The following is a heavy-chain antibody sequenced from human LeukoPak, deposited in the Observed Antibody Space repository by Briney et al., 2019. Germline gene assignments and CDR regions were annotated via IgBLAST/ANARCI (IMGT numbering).Heavy chain of an antibody. J-gene: IGHJ4*02. CDR3: ARVLVGATLGGDY. V-gene: IGHV1-69*04. Sequence: GASVKVSCKASGGTFSSYAISWVRQAPGQGLEWMGRIIPILGIANYAQKLQGRVTMTTDTSTSTAYMELRSLRSDDTAVYYCARVLVGATLGGDYWGQGTLVTVSS. D-gene: IGHD1-26*01. CDR2: IIPILGIA. CDR1: GGTFSSYA.